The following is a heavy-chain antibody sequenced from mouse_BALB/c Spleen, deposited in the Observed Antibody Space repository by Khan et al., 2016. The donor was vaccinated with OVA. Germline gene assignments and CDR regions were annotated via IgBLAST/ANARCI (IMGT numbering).Heavy chain of an antibody. V-gene: IGHV5-9-3*01. Sequence: EVQLQESGGGLVKPGGSLKLSCAASGFTFSTYAMSWVRQTPEKRLEWVATISSDGDYTYYPDNVTGRFTISRDNAKNTLYLQMSSLRSEDTAMYYCARSPDGNFAYWGQGTLVTGSA. CDR3: ARSPDGNFAY. J-gene: IGHJ3*01. D-gene: IGHD2-1*01. CDR2: ISSDGDYT. CDR1: GFTFSTYA.